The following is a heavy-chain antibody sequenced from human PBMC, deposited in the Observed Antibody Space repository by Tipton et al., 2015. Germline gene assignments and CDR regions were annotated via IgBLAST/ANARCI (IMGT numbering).Heavy chain of an antibody. CDR3: ACQDYDSLTRDYQTVDY. J-gene: IGHJ4*02. V-gene: IGHV4-38-2*01. CDR1: AYSISSDYY. CDR2: ISHSGNT. D-gene: IGHD3-9*01. Sequence: LSLTCAVSAYSISSDYYWGWIRQPPGKGLEWIGSISHSGNTYYNPSLKSRVTMSRDTSKNQFSLKLTSVTAADTAVYYCACQDYDSLTRDYQTVDYWGQGTLVTVSS.